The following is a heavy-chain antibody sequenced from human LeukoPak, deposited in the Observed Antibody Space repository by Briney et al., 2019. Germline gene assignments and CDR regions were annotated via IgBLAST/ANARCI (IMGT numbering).Heavy chain of an antibody. CDR3: ARSPTGWFDS. V-gene: IGHV5-51*01. D-gene: IGHD1-1*01. CDR2: IYPRDSDT. CDR1: GYSFTTYW. Sequence: GESLKISCKGFGYSFTTYWIGWVRQMPGKGLEWMGIIYPRDSDTRYSPSFQGQVTISADKSISTAYLQWSRLKASDTAVYYCARSPTGWFDSWGQGTLVTVSS. J-gene: IGHJ5*01.